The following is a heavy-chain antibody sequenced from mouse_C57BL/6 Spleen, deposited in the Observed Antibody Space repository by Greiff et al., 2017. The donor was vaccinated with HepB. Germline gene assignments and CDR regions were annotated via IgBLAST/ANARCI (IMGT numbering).Heavy chain of an antibody. CDR1: GYSFTGYF. J-gene: IGHJ3*01. D-gene: IGHD2-4*01. CDR2: INPYNGDT. CDR3: ASADGNDYDGAWFAY. V-gene: IGHV1-20*01. Sequence: VHLQQSGPELVKPGDSVKISCKASGYSFTGYFMNWVMQSHGKSLEWIGRINPYNGDTFYNQKFKGKATLTVDKSSSTAHMELRSLTSEDSAVYYCASADGNDYDGAWFAYWGQGTLVTVSA.